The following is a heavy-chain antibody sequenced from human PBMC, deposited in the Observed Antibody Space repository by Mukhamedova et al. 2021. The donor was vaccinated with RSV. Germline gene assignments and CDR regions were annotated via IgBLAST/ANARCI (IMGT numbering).Heavy chain of an antibody. J-gene: IGHJ4*02. CDR3: AKHRWDGCNSADY. V-gene: IGHV3-23*01. D-gene: IGHD5-24*01. Sequence: KGRFAVSRDKSKNTLYLQMNSLRAEDTAVYYCAKHRWDGCNSADYWGQGTLVTVSS.